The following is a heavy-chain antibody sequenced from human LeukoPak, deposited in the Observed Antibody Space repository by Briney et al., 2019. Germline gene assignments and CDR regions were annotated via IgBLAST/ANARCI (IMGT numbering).Heavy chain of an antibody. CDR2: ISWSSCRI. Sequence: PGGSVRLSCAASGFTFDDYAMHWVRQAPGKGLEWVSSISWSSCRIAYADSVKGRFTISRDNAKNSLYLQMTSLRPEDTAVYYCTRDGPGPDYCSGGYCYSLHWGQGALVTVSS. D-gene: IGHD2-15*01. J-gene: IGHJ4*02. V-gene: IGHV3-9*01. CDR1: GFTFDDYA. CDR3: TRDGPGPDYCSGGYCYSLH.